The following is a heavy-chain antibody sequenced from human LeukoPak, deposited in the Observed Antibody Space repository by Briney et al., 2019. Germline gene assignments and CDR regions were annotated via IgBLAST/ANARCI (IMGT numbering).Heavy chain of an antibody. CDR2: SSGDGGRT. CDR3: AKETTMAQSYYCYGMDV. D-gene: IGHD5-18*01. CDR1: GGTVSSNY. Sequence: PGGSLRLTCAASGGTVSSNYMSWVRQAPGKGLEWVSLSSGDGGRTYYAGSVKRRFTLSRDNRQNSLYLQMNSLRTEDTAFYYCAKETTMAQSYYCYGMDVWGQGPTVTVSS. V-gene: IGHV3-43*02. J-gene: IGHJ6*02.